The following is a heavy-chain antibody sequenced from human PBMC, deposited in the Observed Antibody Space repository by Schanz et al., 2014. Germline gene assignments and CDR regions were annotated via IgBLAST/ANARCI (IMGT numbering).Heavy chain of an antibody. CDR2: INVGNGNM. CDR1: GYTFTSYS. V-gene: IGHV1-3*01. CDR3: ARDRLECGAECYSVEVFEI. Sequence: QVQLVQSGAEVKKPGASVKVSCKACGYTFTSYSIHWVRQAPGQGLEWMGWINVGNGNMKYSQKFQGRVTITRDTSASTAYMELSGLRSEDTAVYYCARDRLECGAECYSVEVFEIWGQGTLVIVSS. D-gene: IGHD2-21*01. J-gene: IGHJ4*02.